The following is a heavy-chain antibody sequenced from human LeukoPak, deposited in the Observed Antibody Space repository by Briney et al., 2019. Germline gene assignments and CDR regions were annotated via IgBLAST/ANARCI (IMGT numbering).Heavy chain of an antibody. CDR2: ISSSSSYI. D-gene: IGHD3-16*01. V-gene: IGHV3-21*01. J-gene: IGHJ4*02. Sequence: AGSLTLSCAASGFTISSYSLNWIRQAPGKGLEWVSSISSSSSYIYYADSVKGRFTTSNDNAKNSLYLQMNSLRAEDTAVYYVVRGTRQGLRFKYFDYWGQGTLVSVS. CDR1: GFTISSYS. CDR3: VRGTRQGLRFKYFDY.